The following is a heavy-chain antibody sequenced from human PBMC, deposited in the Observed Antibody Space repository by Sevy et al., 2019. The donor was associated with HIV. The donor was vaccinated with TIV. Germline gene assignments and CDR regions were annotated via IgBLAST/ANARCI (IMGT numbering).Heavy chain of an antibody. CDR2: MFYSGTT. J-gene: IGHJ4*02. Sequence: SDTLSLTCTVSGGSISSSSYYWGWIRQPPGKGLEWIATMFYSGTTYYNPSLKSRVTISVDTSKNQLSLKVSSVTAADTAVYYCARQGNITMAVVIWGQGTLVTVSS. V-gene: IGHV4-39*01. CDR1: GGSISSSSYY. CDR3: ARQGNITMAVVI. D-gene: IGHD3-22*01.